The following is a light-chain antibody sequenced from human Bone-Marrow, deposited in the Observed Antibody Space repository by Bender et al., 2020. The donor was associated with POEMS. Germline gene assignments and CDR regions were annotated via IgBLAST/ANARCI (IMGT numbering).Light chain of an antibody. CDR3: CSYSRTSTLYV. CDR2: DVT. J-gene: IGLJ1*01. Sequence: QSALTQPASVSGSPRQSITISCTGTRSDIGDYNYVSWYQQHPGKAPKLLIYDVTSRPSGVSNRFSGSKSGNTASLTISGLQAEDEATYYCCSYSRTSTLYVFGTGTNVTVV. CDR1: RSDIGDYNY. V-gene: IGLV2-14*03.